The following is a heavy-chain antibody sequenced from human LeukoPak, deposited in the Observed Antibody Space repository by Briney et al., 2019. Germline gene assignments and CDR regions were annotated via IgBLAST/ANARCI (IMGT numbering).Heavy chain of an antibody. CDR3: ASGKGTVNMIDY. J-gene: IGHJ4*02. CDR2: IYYSGST. V-gene: IGHV4-31*03. Sequence: SETLSLTCTVSGFSISSGGYYWSWIRQHPGKGLEWIGYIYYSGSTYYNPSLKSRVTISVDTSKNQFSLKLSSVTAADTAVYYCASGKGTVNMIDYWGQRTLVTVSS. D-gene: IGHD4-17*01. CDR1: GFSISSGGYY.